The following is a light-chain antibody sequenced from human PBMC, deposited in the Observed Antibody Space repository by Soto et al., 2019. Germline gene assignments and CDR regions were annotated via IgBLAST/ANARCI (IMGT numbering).Light chain of an antibody. CDR2: KAS. Sequence: DIQMTQSPSTLSASVGDRVTITCRASQSLSSGLAWYQQKPGKAPKLLIYKASSLESGVPSRFSGSGSGREFTLTISSLPPDDFATYYGQQYYSPMYTFGQGTKLQIK. J-gene: IGKJ2*01. CDR1: QSLSSG. V-gene: IGKV1-5*03. CDR3: QQYYSPMYT.